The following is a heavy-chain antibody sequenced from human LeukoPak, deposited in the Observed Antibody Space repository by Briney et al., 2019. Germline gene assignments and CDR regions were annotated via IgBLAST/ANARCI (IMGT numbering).Heavy chain of an antibody. CDR3: ARVRITMIVVSANFDY. CDR1: GGTFSSYA. Sequence: GASVKVSCKASGGTFSSYAISWVRQAPGQGLEWMGWISAYNGNTNYAQKLQGRVTMTTDTSTSTAYMELRSLRSDDTAVYYCARVRITMIVVSANFDYWGQGTLVTVSS. J-gene: IGHJ4*02. V-gene: IGHV1-18*01. D-gene: IGHD3-22*01. CDR2: ISAYNGNT.